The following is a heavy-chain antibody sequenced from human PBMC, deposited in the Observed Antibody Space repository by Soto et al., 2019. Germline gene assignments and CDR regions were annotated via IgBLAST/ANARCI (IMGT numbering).Heavy chain of an antibody. Sequence: QVQLQQSGPGLVKPSQTLSLTCAISGDSVSSNSAVWNWIRQSPSRGLEWLGRTYYRSKWNTDYAVSVKSRITINPDTSKNQLSLQLNSVTPEDTAAYYCARAGRRVDAHYYGVDVWGQGTAVTVSS. V-gene: IGHV6-1*01. D-gene: IGHD2-8*01. CDR3: ARAGRRVDAHYYGVDV. CDR1: GDSVSSNSAV. CDR2: TYYRSKWNT. J-gene: IGHJ6*02.